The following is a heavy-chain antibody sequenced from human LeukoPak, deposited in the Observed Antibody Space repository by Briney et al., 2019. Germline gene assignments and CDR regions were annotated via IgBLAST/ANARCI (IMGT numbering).Heavy chain of an antibody. D-gene: IGHD5-18*01. J-gene: IGHJ4*02. Sequence: SETLSLTCTVSGGSISSSSYYWGWIRQPPGKGLEWIVSVYYSGSTYDNPSLKSRVTISVDTSKNQFSLKLSSVTAAATAVYYCARTSRGYSYGFLDYWGQGTLVTVSS. CDR1: GGSISSSSYY. CDR2: VYYSGST. V-gene: IGHV4-39*01. CDR3: ARTSRGYSYGFLDY.